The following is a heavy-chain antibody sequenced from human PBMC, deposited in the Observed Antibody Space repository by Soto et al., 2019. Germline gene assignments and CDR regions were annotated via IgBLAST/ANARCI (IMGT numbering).Heavy chain of an antibody. CDR1: VGTFSSYA. CDR3: ARGRGKTETT. D-gene: IGHD1-7*01. Sequence: QVQLVQSGAEVKEPGSSVKVSCRSSVGTFSSYAISWVRQAPGQGLEWMGGIVPLLASANYAEKFQGRVTITADRSTGTADMELRSLRSDDTALYYCARGRGKTETTWGQGTLVTVSS. V-gene: IGHV1-69*06. J-gene: IGHJ5*02. CDR2: IVPLLASA.